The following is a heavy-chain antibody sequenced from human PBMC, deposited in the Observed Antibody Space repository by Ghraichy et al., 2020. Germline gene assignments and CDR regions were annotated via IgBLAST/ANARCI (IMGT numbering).Heavy chain of an antibody. D-gene: IGHD5-18*01. CDR1: GGSISSYY. Sequence: SETLSLTCTVSGGSISSYYWSWIRQPPGKGLEWIGYIYTSGSTNYNPSLTSRVTISVATSKNQFSLKLSSVTAADTAGYYCARHGWRGYSYGPAGFDLWGQGTLVTVSS. CDR3: ARHGWRGYSYGPAGFDL. CDR2: IYTSGST. V-gene: IGHV4-4*09. J-gene: IGHJ5*02.